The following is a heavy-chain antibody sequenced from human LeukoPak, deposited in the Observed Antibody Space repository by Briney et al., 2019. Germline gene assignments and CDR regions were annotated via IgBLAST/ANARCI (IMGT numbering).Heavy chain of an antibody. D-gene: IGHD3-10*02. V-gene: IGHV3-23*01. CDR2: ISGSGGST. Sequence: QSGGSLRLSCAASGFTFSSYGMSWVRQAPGKGLEWVSAISGSGGSTYYADSVKGRFTISRDNAKNSLYLQMNSLRAEDTAVYYCAELGITMIGGAWGKGTTVTISS. CDR3: AELGITMIGGA. J-gene: IGHJ6*04. CDR1: GFTFSSYG.